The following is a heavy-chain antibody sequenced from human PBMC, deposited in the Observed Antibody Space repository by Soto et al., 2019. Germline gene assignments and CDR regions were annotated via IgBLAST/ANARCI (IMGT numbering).Heavy chain of an antibody. J-gene: IGHJ4*02. CDR1: GFTFSSYE. CDR2: ISGSGVTI. CDR3: AREAHYYFDY. Sequence: GGSLRLSCAVSGFTFSSYEMHWVRQAPGKGLEWVSYISGSGVTIYYADSVKGRFTISRDNAENSLYLQMNSLRAEDTAAYYCAREAHYYFDYWGQGTLVTVSS. V-gene: IGHV3-48*03.